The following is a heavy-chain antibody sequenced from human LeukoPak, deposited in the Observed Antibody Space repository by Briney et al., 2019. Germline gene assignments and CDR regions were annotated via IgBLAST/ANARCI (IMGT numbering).Heavy chain of an antibody. V-gene: IGHV1-2*02. CDR3: AGEGREFGPHKLAGFDY. J-gene: IGHJ4*02. Sequence: ASVKVSCKTSGYTFTGYYMHWVRQAPGQGLEWMGWINANSGATNYVQEFQGRVTMTRDTSITTAYMELSGLRSDDTAVYYCAGEGREFGPHKLAGFDYWGQGTLVTVSS. D-gene: IGHD3-10*01. CDR1: GYTFTGYY. CDR2: INANSGAT.